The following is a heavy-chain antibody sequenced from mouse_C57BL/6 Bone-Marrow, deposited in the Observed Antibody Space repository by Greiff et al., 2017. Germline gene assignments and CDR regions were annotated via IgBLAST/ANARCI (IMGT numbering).Heavy chain of an antibody. D-gene: IGHD1-1*01. CDR2: IRSKSNNYAT. CDR3: VRHEDYYGSSYDY. CDR1: GFSFNTYA. V-gene: IGHV10-1*01. Sequence: DVMLVESGGGLVQPKGSLKLSCAASGFSFNTYAMNWVRQAPGKGLEWVARIRSKSNNYATYYADSVKDRFTISRDDSESMLYLQMNNLKTEDTAMYYCVRHEDYYGSSYDYWGQGTTLTVSS. J-gene: IGHJ2*01.